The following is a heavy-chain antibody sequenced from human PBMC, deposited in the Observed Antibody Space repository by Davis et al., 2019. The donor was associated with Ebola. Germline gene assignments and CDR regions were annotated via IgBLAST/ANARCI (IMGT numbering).Heavy chain of an antibody. J-gene: IGHJ6*02. D-gene: IGHD4-17*01. CDR2: ISAYNGNP. V-gene: IGHV1-18*01. Sequence: ASVQVSCKASAYTFTSYGISWVRQAPGQGLEWMGWISAYNGNPNYAQKPQGRVTMTTDTSTSTAYMELSSLRSEDTAVYYCARGDGFRGTVTREYYYYGMDVWGQGTTVTVSS. CDR3: ARGDGFRGTVTREYYYYGMDV. CDR1: AYTFTSYG.